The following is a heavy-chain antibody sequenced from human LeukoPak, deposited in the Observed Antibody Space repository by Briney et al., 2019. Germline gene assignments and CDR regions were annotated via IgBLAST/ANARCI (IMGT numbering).Heavy chain of an antibody. J-gene: IGHJ4*02. Sequence: SSETLSLTCTVSGGSISSGDYYWSWIRQPPGKGLEWIGYIYYSGSTYYNPSLKSRVTISVDTSKNQFSLKLSSVTAADTAVYYCARGSGIPFYYFDYWGQGTLVTVSS. V-gene: IGHV4-30-4*01. CDR2: IYYSGST. CDR1: GGSISSGDYY. CDR3: ARGSGIPFYYFDY. D-gene: IGHD3-10*01.